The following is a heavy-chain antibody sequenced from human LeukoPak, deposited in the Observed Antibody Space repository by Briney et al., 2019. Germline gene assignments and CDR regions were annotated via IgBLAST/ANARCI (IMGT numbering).Heavy chain of an antibody. Sequence: SETLSLTCTVSGGSITSDYYHWSWIRQLPGKGLEWIGNINYTGATDYNPSLKGRVTISTDTSKIRLSLKLNSVTAADTAMYFCARDRSLVPRVFDFWGQGTMVTVSS. D-gene: IGHD1-26*01. CDR1: GGSITSDYYH. CDR2: INYTGAT. V-gene: IGHV4-31*03. CDR3: ARDRSLVPRVFDF. J-gene: IGHJ3*01.